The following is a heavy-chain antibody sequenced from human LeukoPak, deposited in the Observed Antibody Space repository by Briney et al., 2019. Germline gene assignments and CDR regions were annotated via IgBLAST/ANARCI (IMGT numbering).Heavy chain of an antibody. CDR1: GFTFSSHY. Sequence: GGSLRLCCTASGFTFSSHYMNWVRQAPGKGLVWVSRIDYDGSTTSYADSVKGRFTISRDNAKNTLCLQMSSLRADDTALYYCARGYERSLEAPYGMDVWGQGTTVTVSS. D-gene: IGHD2-2*01. CDR2: IDYDGSTT. J-gene: IGHJ6*02. CDR3: ARGYERSLEAPYGMDV. V-gene: IGHV3-74*01.